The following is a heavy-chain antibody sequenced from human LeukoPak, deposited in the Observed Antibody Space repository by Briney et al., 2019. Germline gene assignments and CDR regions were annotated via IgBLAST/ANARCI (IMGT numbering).Heavy chain of an antibody. D-gene: IGHD3-10*01. CDR2: IEEYGNEI. Sequence: GGSLRLSCTASGFTFTSYWMGWVRQAPGKGLEWVANIEEYGNEIQYVDSVKGRFTISRDNAKNSLYLQMNSLRAEDTAVYYCLPLFGELRWGQGTLVTVSS. CDR3: LPLFGELR. V-gene: IGHV3-7*01. CDR1: GFTFTSYW. J-gene: IGHJ4*02.